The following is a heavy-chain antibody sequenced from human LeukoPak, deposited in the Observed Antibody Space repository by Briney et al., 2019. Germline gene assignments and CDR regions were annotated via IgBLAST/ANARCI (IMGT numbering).Heavy chain of an antibody. Sequence: GGSLRLSCAASGFTLSSYAMSWVRQAPGKGLEWVSAISGSGGSTYYADSVKGRFTISRDNSKNTLYLQMNSLRAEDTAVYYCAKSSLIVVVPNFDYWGQGTLVTVSS. CDR1: GFTLSSYA. D-gene: IGHD3-22*01. CDR3: AKSSLIVVVPNFDY. CDR2: ISGSGGST. V-gene: IGHV3-23*01. J-gene: IGHJ4*02.